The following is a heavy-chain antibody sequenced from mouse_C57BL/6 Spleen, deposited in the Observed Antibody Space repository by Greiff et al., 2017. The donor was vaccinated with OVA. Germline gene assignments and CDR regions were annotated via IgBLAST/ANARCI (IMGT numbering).Heavy chain of an antibody. Sequence: EVQRVESGGGLVQPGGSLKLSCAASGFTFSDYGMAWVRQAPRKGPEWVAFLSNLAYSIYYADTVTGRFTISRENAKNTLYLEMSSLRSEDTAMYYCARTSTYYDYDEGFAYWGQGTLVTVSA. CDR2: LSNLAYSI. J-gene: IGHJ3*01. D-gene: IGHD2-4*01. CDR1: GFTFSDYG. CDR3: ARTSTYYDYDEGFAY. V-gene: IGHV5-15*01.